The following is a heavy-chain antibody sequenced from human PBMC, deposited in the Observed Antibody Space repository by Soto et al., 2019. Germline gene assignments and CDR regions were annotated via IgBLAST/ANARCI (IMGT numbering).Heavy chain of an antibody. J-gene: IGHJ4*02. D-gene: IGHD2-2*01. CDR3: ARDPGYCSSTSCSRKLDY. Sequence: GSSVKVSCKASGYTFTSYAMHWVRQAPGQRLEWMGWINAGNGNTKYSQKFQGRVTITRDTSASTAYMELSSLRSEDTAVYYCARDPGYCSSTSCSRKLDYWGQGTLVTVAS. V-gene: IGHV1-3*01. CDR2: INAGNGNT. CDR1: GYTFTSYA.